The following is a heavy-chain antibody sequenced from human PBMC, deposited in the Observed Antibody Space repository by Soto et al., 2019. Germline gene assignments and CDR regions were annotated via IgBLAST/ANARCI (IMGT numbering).Heavy chain of an antibody. CDR2: IYYSGST. CDR1: GGSISSSSYY. J-gene: IGHJ5*02. Sequence: SETLSLTCTVSGGSISSSSYYWGWIRQPPGKGLEWIGSIYYSGSTYYNPSLKSRVTISVDTSKNQFSLKLSSVTAADTAVYYCARHACPPLWFGVNWFDPWGQGTLVTVSS. V-gene: IGHV4-39*01. D-gene: IGHD3-10*01. CDR3: ARHACPPLWFGVNWFDP.